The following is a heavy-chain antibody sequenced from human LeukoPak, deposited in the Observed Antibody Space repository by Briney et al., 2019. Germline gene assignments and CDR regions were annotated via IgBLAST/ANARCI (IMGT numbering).Heavy chain of an antibody. Sequence: GASVKVSCKASGGTFSSYAISWVRQAPGQGLEWMGGIIPIFGTANYAQKFQGRVTITADESTSTAYMELGSLRSEDTAVYYCARDRVGSWYFDYWGQGTLVTVSS. CDR3: ARDRVGSWYFDY. CDR2: IIPIFGTA. V-gene: IGHV1-69*13. D-gene: IGHD6-13*01. CDR1: GGTFSSYA. J-gene: IGHJ4*02.